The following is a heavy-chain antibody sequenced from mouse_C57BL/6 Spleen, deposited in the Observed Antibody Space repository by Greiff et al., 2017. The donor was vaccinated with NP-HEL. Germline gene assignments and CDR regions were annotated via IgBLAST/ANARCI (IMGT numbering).Heavy chain of an antibody. V-gene: IGHV14-4*01. CDR1: GFNIQDDY. Sequence: EVQLQQSGAELVRPGASVKLSCTASGFNIQDDYMHWVKQRPEQGLEWIGWIDPENGDTEYASKFQGKATITADTSSNTAYLQLSSLTSEDTAVYYCTTPYYGSSYDYFDYWGQGTTLTVSS. D-gene: IGHD1-1*01. CDR3: TTPYYGSSYDYFDY. J-gene: IGHJ2*01. CDR2: IDPENGDT.